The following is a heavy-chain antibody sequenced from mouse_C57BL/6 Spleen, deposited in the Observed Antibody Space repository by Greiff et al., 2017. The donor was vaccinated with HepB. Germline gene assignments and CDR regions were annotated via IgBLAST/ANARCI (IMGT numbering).Heavy chain of an antibody. CDR3: AREGYYDYDDGTWFAY. CDR2: IWTGGGT. V-gene: IGHV2-9-1*01. J-gene: IGHJ3*01. Sequence: VQLQQSGPGLVAPSQSLSITCTVSGFSLTSYAISWVRQPPGKGLEWLGVIWTGGGTNYNSALKPRLSISKDNSKSQVFLKMNSLQTDDTARYYCAREGYYDYDDGTWFAYWGQGTLVTVSA. CDR1: GFSLTSYA. D-gene: IGHD2-4*01.